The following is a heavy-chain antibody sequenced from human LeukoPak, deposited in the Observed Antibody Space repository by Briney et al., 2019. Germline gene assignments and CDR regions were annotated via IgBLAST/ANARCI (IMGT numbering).Heavy chain of an antibody. V-gene: IGHV4-39*02. Sequence: SETLSLTCTVSGGSISSSSYYWGWIRQPPGKGLEWIGSIYYSGSTYYNPSLESRVTISVDTSKNQFSLKLSSVTAADTAVYYCARERGGWSCFDYWGQGTLVTVSS. CDR1: GGSISSSSYY. J-gene: IGHJ4*02. D-gene: IGHD2-21*01. CDR3: ARERGGWSCFDY. CDR2: IYYSGST.